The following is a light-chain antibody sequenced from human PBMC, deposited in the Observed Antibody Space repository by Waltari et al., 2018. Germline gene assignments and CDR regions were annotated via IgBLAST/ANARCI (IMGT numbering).Light chain of an antibody. CDR2: GAS. Sequence: EIVMTQSPATLSVSPGDRDTLSCRASQSVSSNLAWYQQKPGQAPRLLIYGASTRATGIPARFSGSGSGTEFTLTISSLQSEDFAVYYCQQYNNWPRGTFGQGTKLEIK. CDR3: QQYNNWPRGT. V-gene: IGKV3-15*01. CDR1: QSVSSN. J-gene: IGKJ2*01.